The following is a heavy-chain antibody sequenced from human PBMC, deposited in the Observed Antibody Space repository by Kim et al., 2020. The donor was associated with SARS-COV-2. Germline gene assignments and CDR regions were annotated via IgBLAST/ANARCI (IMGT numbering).Heavy chain of an antibody. CDR2: INHSGST. D-gene: IGHD5-18*01. V-gene: IGHV4-34*01. Sequence: SETLSLTCAVYGGSFSGYYWSWIRQPPGKGLEWIGEINHSGSTNYNPSLKSRVTISVDTSKNQFSLKLSSVTAADTAVYYCARAGYSYGLRYWGQGTLVTISA. J-gene: IGHJ4*02. CDR1: GGSFSGYY. CDR3: ARAGYSYGLRY.